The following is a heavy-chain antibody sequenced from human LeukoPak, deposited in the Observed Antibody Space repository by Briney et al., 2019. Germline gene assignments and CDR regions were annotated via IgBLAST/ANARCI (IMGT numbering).Heavy chain of an antibody. CDR1: EYTFSSYS. V-gene: IGHV1-3*01. CDR3: ARSRYYYDTSAYRPSDY. Sequence: ASVKVSCKAFEYTFSSYSIHWVRQAPGQRLEWMGWINAGKGNTNYAQKVQGRVTMTTDTSTSTAYMELRSLISDDTAVYYCARSRYYYDTSAYRPSDYWGQGTLVTVSS. D-gene: IGHD3-22*01. CDR2: INAGKGNT. J-gene: IGHJ4*02.